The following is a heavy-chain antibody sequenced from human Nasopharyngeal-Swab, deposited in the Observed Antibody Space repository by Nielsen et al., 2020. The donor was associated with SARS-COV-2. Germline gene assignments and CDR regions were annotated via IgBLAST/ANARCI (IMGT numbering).Heavy chain of an antibody. Sequence: GESLKISCAASGFTFSDYYISWIRQAPGKGLEWVSYISSSGSTIYYADSVKGRFTISRDNAKNSLYLQMNSLRAEDTAVYYCAREDTDYYDSSGYFDYWGKGTLVTVSS. J-gene: IGHJ4*02. V-gene: IGHV3-11*01. CDR1: GFTFSDYY. CDR2: ISSSGSTI. D-gene: IGHD3-22*01. CDR3: AREDTDYYDSSGYFDY.